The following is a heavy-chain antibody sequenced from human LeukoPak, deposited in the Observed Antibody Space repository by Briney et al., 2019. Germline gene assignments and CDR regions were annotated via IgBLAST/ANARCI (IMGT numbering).Heavy chain of an antibody. CDR1: GFTFSSYG. J-gene: IGHJ4*02. V-gene: IGHV3-30*18. D-gene: IGHD3-16*01. CDR2: ISYDGSNK. CDR3: AKEMRGLRLGELPPIFDY. Sequence: GRSLRLSCAASGFTFSSYGMHWVRQAPGKGLEWVAVISYDGSNKYYADSVKGRFTISRDNSKNTLYLQMNSLRAEDTAVYYCAKEMRGLRLGELPPIFDYWGQGTLVTVSS.